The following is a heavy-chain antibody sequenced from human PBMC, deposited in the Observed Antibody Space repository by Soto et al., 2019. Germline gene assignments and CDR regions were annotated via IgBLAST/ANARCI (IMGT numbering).Heavy chain of an antibody. Sequence: QVQLQQWGAGLLKPSETLSLTCAVYGGSFSGYYWSWIRQPPGKGLEWIGEINHSGSTNYNPSLKSRVTISVDTSKNQFSLKLSSVTAADTAVYYCARGHIGVAARPHSNWFGPWGQGTLVTVSS. V-gene: IGHV4-34*01. CDR3: ARGHIGVAARPHSNWFGP. D-gene: IGHD6-6*01. CDR2: INHSGST. CDR1: GGSFSGYY. J-gene: IGHJ5*02.